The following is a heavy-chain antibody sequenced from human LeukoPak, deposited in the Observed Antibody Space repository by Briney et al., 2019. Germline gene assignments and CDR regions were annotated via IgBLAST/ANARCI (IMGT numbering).Heavy chain of an antibody. Sequence: PGGSLRLSCAASKFTFTSFAMTWVRQAPGKGLEWVSVISGSGGTTYYADSVKGRFTISRDNSKNTLYLQMNSLRAEDTAVYYCATRSSPLDYWGQGTLVTVSS. CDR2: ISGSGGTT. V-gene: IGHV3-23*01. J-gene: IGHJ4*02. CDR1: KFTFTSFA. D-gene: IGHD3-10*01. CDR3: ATRSSPLDY.